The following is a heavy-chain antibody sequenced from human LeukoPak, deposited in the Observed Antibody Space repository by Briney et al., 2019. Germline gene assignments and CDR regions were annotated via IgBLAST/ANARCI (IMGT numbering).Heavy chain of an antibody. CDR1: GFTFSSYS. Sequence: GGSLRLSCAASGFTFSSYSTNWVRQAPGKGLEWVSSISSSSSYIYYADSVRGRFTISRDNAKNSLYLQMNSLRAEDTAVYYCASIPYDYVWGSYRYPNDAFDIWGQGTMVTVSS. J-gene: IGHJ3*02. CDR3: ASIPYDYVWGSYRYPNDAFDI. D-gene: IGHD3-16*02. CDR2: ISSSSSYI. V-gene: IGHV3-21*01.